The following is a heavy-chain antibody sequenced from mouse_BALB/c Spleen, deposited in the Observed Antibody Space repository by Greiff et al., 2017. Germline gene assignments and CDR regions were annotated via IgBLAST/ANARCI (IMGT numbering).Heavy chain of an antibody. CDR3: ARGEVLAWFAY. Sequence: QVQLKESGAELAKPGASVKMSCKASGYTFTSYWMHWVKQRPGQGLEWIGYINPSTGYTEYNQKFKDKATLTADKSSSTAYMQLSSLTSEDSAVYYCARGEVLAWFAYWGQGTLVTVSA. CDR2: INPSTGYT. J-gene: IGHJ3*01. CDR1: GYTFTSYW. D-gene: IGHD3-1*01. V-gene: IGHV1-7*01.